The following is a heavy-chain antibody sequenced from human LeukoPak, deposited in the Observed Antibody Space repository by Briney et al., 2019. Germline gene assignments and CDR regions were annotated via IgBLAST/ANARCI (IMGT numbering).Heavy chain of an antibody. CDR1: GYTFSDYY. Sequence: ASVKVSCKASGYTFSDYYVHWVRQAPGQGLEWMGWISAYNGNTNYAQKLQGRVTMTTDTSTSTAYMELRSLRSDDTAVYYCARGRSLNYYDSSGYFLYYFDYWGQGTLVTVSS. CDR3: ARGRSLNYYDSSGYFLYYFDY. J-gene: IGHJ4*02. V-gene: IGHV1-18*04. CDR2: ISAYNGNT. D-gene: IGHD3-22*01.